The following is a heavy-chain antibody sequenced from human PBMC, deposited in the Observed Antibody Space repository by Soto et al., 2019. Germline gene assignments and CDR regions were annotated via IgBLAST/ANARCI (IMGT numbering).Heavy chain of an antibody. CDR2: IDPSDSYT. Sequence: GESLKISCKGSGYSFTSYWISWVRQMPGKGLEWMGRIDPSDSYTNYSPSFQGHVTISADKSISTAYLQWSSLKASDTAMYYCATTITYYDFWSGYSPDAFDIWGQGTMVTVSS. V-gene: IGHV5-10-1*01. CDR1: GYSFTSYW. D-gene: IGHD3-3*01. CDR3: ATTITYYDFWSGYSPDAFDI. J-gene: IGHJ3*02.